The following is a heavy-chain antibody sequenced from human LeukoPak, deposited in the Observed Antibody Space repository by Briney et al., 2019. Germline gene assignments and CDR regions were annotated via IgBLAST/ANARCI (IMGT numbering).Heavy chain of an antibody. V-gene: IGHV1-69*13. CDR2: IIPIFGTA. CDR3: ARDNSVGDTAWWFDP. Sequence: ASVKVSCKASGGTFSSYAISWVRQAPGQGLEWMGGIIPIFGTANYAQKFQGRVTITADESTSTDYMELSSLRSEDTAVYYCARDNSVGDTAWWFDPWGQGTLVTVSS. J-gene: IGHJ5*02. D-gene: IGHD1-26*01. CDR1: GGTFSSYA.